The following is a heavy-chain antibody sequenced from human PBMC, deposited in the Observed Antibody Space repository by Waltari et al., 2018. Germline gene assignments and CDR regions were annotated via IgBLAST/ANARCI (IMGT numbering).Heavy chain of an antibody. V-gene: IGHV4-61*02. CDR1: GDSITSGKYY. J-gene: IGHJ4*02. CDR3: ARSAYCDGTTACDLVAS. D-gene: IGHD1-1*01. Sequence: QVQLQESGPGLVEPSQTLSLTCTVSGDSITSGKYYWGWIRQPAGKGLEWIGRFHTKWKTEYRPSLKSRVTISIDTSKNQFSLKLGSVTAADTAVYYCARSAYCDGTTACDLVASWGQGTLVTVSS. CDR2: FHTKWKT.